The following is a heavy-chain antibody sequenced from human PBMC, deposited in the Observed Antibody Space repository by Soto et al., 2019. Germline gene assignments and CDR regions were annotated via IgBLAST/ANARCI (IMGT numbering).Heavy chain of an antibody. CDR3: ARGWWEPPAH. Sequence: PGEPLKISCAASGFTVSSNYMSWVRQAPGKGLEWVSVIYSGGSTYYADSVKGRFTISRDNSKNTLYLQMNSLRAEDTAVYYCARGWWEPPAHWGQGTLVTVSS. CDR2: IYSGGST. D-gene: IGHD1-26*01. V-gene: IGHV3-53*01. CDR1: GFTVSSNY. J-gene: IGHJ4*02.